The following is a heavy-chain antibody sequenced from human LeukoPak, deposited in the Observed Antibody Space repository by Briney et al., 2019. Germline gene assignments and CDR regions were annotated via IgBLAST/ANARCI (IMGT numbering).Heavy chain of an antibody. CDR3: TRLGDGDSFDY. J-gene: IGHJ4*02. CDR2: IYPGDSDT. V-gene: IGHV5-51*01. Sequence: GESLKFSFKGSGYTFTTYWIGWVRPMPGRGLGWMGIIYPGDSDTRYSPSFQGQVTISADKSISTAYLQWSSLKASDTAMYYCTRLGDGDSFDYWGQGSLVTVSS. CDR1: GYTFTTYW. D-gene: IGHD3-10*01.